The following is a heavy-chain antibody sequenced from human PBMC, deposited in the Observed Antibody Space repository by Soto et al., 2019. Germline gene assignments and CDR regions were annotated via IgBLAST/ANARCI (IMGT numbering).Heavy chain of an antibody. D-gene: IGHD2-2*01. CDR2: IKEDGSAQ. Sequence: EVQLVESGGGLVQPGGSLRLSCVASGFTFNSYWMSWVRQAPGKGLEWVADIKEDGSAQYSVDSVKGRFAISRDNAKNSVYLQMNSLRTEDTAVYYCARPPLCAFCSRCYRSQFYGMDVWGQGATFTVSS. V-gene: IGHV3-7*01. CDR1: GFTFNSYW. CDR3: ARPPLCAFCSRCYRSQFYGMDV. J-gene: IGHJ6*02.